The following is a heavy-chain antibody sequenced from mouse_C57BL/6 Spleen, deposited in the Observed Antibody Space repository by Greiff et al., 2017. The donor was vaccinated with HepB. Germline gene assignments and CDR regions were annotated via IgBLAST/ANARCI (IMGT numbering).Heavy chain of an antibody. V-gene: IGHV5-9-1*02. Sequence: EVMLVESGEGLVKPGGSLKLSCAASGFTFSSYAMSWVRQTPEKRLEWVAYISSGGDYIYYADTVKGRVTISRDHARNTLYLQMSSLKSEDTAMYYCTREGDYYGSSYIDYWGQGTTLTVSS. CDR2: ISSGGDYI. J-gene: IGHJ2*01. CDR1: GFTFSSYA. D-gene: IGHD1-1*01. CDR3: TREGDYYGSSYIDY.